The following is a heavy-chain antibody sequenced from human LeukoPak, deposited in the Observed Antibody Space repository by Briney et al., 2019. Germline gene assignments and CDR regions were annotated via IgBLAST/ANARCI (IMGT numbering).Heavy chain of an antibody. CDR3: ARGLYDFWSGYFLSGWFDP. J-gene: IGHJ5*02. CDR1: GGSISSYY. Sequence: SETLSLTCTVSGGSISSYYWSWIRQPAGKGLEWIGRIYTSGSTNYNPSLKSRVTMSVDTSKNQFSLKLSSVTAADTAVYYCARGLYDFWSGYFLSGWFDPWGQGTLVTVSS. D-gene: IGHD3-3*01. V-gene: IGHV4-4*07. CDR2: IYTSGST.